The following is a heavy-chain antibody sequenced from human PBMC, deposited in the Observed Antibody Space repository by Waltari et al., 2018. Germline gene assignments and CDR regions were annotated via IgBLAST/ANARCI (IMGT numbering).Heavy chain of an antibody. V-gene: IGHV3-48*04. J-gene: IGHJ4*02. CDR1: GFTFNTYS. Sequence: EVQLVESGGGLVQPGGSLRLSCAASGFTFNTYSMTWVRQAPGKGLEWVSFISSSTNNIYYAASVKGRFTISRDNAKGSLYLQVNSLRVEDTAVYYCARGANSGDSRFDYWGQGTLVTVSS. CDR3: ARGANSGDSRFDY. D-gene: IGHD1-26*01. CDR2: ISSSTNNI.